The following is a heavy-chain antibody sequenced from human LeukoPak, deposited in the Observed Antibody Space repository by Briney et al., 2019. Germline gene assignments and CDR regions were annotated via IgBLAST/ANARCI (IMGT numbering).Heavy chain of an antibody. CDR2: ISAYNGNT. D-gene: IGHD6-19*01. J-gene: IGHJ4*02. CDR3: AKDLYSAVAGRFDY. Sequence: RASVKVSCKASGYTFTGYYMHWVRQAPGRGLEWMGWISAYNGNTNYAQKLQGRVTMTTDTSTSTAYMELRSLRSDDTAVYYCAKDLYSAVAGRFDYWGQGTLVTVSS. CDR1: GYTFTGYY. V-gene: IGHV1-18*04.